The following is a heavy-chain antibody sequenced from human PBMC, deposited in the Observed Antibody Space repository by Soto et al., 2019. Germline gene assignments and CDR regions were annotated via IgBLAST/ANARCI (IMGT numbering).Heavy chain of an antibody. J-gene: IGHJ6*02. CDR3: ASPFQLIPQSSSSIVYYYGMDV. Sequence: SGRVSCKASGGTFSSYAISWVRQAPGQGLEWMGGIIPIFGTANYAQKFQGRVTITADESTSTAYMELSSLRSEDTAVYYCASPFQLIPQSSSSIVYYYGMDVWGQGTTVTVSS. D-gene: IGHD6-6*01. CDR1: GGTFSSYA. CDR2: IIPIFGTA. V-gene: IGHV1-69*13.